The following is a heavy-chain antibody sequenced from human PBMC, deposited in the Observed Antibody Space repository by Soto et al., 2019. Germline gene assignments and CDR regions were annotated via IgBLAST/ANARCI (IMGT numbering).Heavy chain of an antibody. CDR3: ASHSLGYCSGGSCYSHLRGPYYYYYYGMDV. CDR2: IIPIFGTA. D-gene: IGHD2-15*01. CDR1: GGTFSSYA. Sequence: SVKVSCKASGGTFSSYAISWVREDPGQGLEWMGGIIPIFGTANYAQKFQGRVTITADESTSTAYMELSSLRSEDTAVYYCASHSLGYCSGGSCYSHLRGPYYYYYYGMDVWGQGTTVTVS. V-gene: IGHV1-69*13. J-gene: IGHJ6*02.